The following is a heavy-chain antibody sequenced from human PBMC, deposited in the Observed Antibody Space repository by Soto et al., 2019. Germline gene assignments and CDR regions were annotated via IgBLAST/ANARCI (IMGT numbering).Heavy chain of an antibody. CDR1: GFTFSSYA. J-gene: IGHJ4*02. CDR3: AKAKVGATTDKYYFDY. V-gene: IGHV3-23*01. Sequence: GGSLRLSCAASGFTFSSYAMSWVRQAPGKGLEWVSAISGSGGSTYYADSVKGRFTISRDNSKNTLYLQMSSLRAEDTAVYYCAKAKVGATTDKYYFDYWGQGTLVTVSS. CDR2: ISGSGGST. D-gene: IGHD1-26*01.